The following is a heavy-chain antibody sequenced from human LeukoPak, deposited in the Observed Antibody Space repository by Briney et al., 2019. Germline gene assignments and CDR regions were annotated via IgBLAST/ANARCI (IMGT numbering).Heavy chain of an antibody. Sequence: GGSLRLSCAASGFTFSSYGMHWVRQAPGKGLEWVAVISYDGSNKYYADSVEGRFTISRDNSKNTLYLQMNSLRAEDTAVYYCARVGQGVGNRLDCWGQGTLVTVSS. CDR3: ARVGQGVGNRLDC. CDR1: GFTFSSYG. J-gene: IGHJ4*02. V-gene: IGHV3-30*03. CDR2: ISYDGSNK.